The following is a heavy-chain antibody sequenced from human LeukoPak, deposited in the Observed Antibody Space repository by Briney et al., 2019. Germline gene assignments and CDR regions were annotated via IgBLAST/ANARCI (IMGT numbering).Heavy chain of an antibody. Sequence: SETLSLTCTVSDGSISGSYWNWIRQPPGKGLEWIGNIYYSGRTNYNPSLKSRVTISVDTSENQVSLKLTSVTAADTAVYYCARHSGTYMDYWGQGTLVTVSS. D-gene: IGHD1-26*01. V-gene: IGHV4-59*08. CDR3: ARHSGTYMDY. CDR1: DGSISGSY. CDR2: IYYSGRT. J-gene: IGHJ4*02.